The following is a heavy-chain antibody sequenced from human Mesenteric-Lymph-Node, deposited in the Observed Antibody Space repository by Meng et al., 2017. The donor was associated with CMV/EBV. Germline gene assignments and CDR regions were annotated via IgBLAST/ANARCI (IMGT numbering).Heavy chain of an antibody. J-gene: IGHJ6*02. Sequence: SETLSLTCAVYGGSFSGYYWSWIRQPPGKGLEWIGEINHSGSTNYNPSLKSRVTISVDTSKNQFSLKLSSVTAADTAVYYCARDWGGAGYYYYGMDVWGQGTTVTVSS. CDR1: GGSFSGYY. D-gene: IGHD6-13*01. CDR3: ARDWGGAGYYYYGMDV. CDR2: INHSGST. V-gene: IGHV4-34*01.